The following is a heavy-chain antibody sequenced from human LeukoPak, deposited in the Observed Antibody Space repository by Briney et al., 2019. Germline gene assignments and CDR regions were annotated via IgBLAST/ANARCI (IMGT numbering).Heavy chain of an antibody. J-gene: IGHJ4*02. CDR1: GGSITDYN. CDR3: ARGDYIFDY. Sequence: PSETLSLTCTVSGGSITDYNWSWIRQPAGKRLEWIGRIYTSGSTSYNPPLRSRVTMSVDTSKNQFSLRLKSVTAADTAMYYCARGDYIFDYWGQGTLVTVSS. D-gene: IGHD4-11*01. CDR2: IYTSGST. V-gene: IGHV4-4*07.